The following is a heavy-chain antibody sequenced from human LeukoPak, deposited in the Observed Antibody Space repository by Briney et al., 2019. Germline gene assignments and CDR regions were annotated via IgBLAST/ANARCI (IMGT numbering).Heavy chain of an antibody. J-gene: IGHJ4*02. V-gene: IGHV1-46*01. D-gene: IGHD4-23*01. CDR3: ARSSDGANSYYYFHY. CDR1: GYTFTSYH. Sequence: GASVKVSCTSSGYTFTSYHIHWVRHAPGQGLEWMGIINPSGGSTSYAQKFQDRITMTRNTSTSTVYIELSSLTSEDTAVYSCARSSDGANSYYYFHYWGQGTLVTVSS. CDR2: INPSGGST.